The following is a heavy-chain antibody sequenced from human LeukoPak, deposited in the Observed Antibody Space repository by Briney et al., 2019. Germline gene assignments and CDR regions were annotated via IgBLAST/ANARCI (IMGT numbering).Heavy chain of an antibody. CDR3: ARWGSFDH. CDR1: GSIFSSYS. V-gene: IGHV3-48*04. Sequence: GGSLRLSCAASGSIFSSYSMNWVRQAPGKGLEWVSHISGSSSTIYYADSVKGRFTISRDNAKNSLYLQMNSLRAEDTAVYYCARWGSFDHWGQGTLVTVSS. J-gene: IGHJ4*02. CDR2: ISGSSSTI. D-gene: IGHD7-27*01.